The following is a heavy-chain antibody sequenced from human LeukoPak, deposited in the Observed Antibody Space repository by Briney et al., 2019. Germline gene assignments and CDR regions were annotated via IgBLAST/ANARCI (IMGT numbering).Heavy chain of an antibody. D-gene: IGHD3-22*01. J-gene: IGHJ4*02. CDR1: GGSVSSCSNY. V-gene: IGHV4-61*01. CDR3: ARAHDSSVSFDY. Sequence: SETLSLTCTVSGGSVSSCSNYWSWIRQPPGKGLEWIGYIYYSGSTNYNPSLKSRVTISVDTSKNQFSLKLSSVTAADTAVYYCARAHDSSVSFDYRGQGTLVTVSS. CDR2: IYYSGST.